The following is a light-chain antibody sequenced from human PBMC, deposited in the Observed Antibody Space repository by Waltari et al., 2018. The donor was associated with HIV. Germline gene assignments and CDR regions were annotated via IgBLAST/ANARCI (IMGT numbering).Light chain of an antibody. CDR2: SNN. CDR1: RSNIGSNN. CDR3: SAWDDNVNAL. J-gene: IGLJ2*01. Sequence: QSVLRQPPSASGTPGQRVTISCSGSRSNIGSNNVNWYQQLPGTAPKLLIYSNNRRPSGVPDRFSGSKSGTSASLASSGLQSEDEADYYCSAWDDNVNALFGGGTKLTVL. V-gene: IGLV1-44*01.